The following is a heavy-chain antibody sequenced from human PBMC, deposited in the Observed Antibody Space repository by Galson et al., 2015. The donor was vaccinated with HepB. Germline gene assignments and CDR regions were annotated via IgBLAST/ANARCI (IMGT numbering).Heavy chain of an antibody. CDR2: ISYDGSNK. CDR3: ARALDLGYGYCSGGSCYSLDY. V-gene: IGHV3-30-3*01. CDR1: GFTFSSYA. D-gene: IGHD2-15*01. Sequence: SLRLSCAASGFTFSSYAMHWVRQAPGKGLEWVAVISYDGSNKYYADSVKGRFTISRDNSKNTLYLQMNSLRAEDTAVYYCARALDLGYGYCSGGSCYSLDYWGQGTLVTVSS. J-gene: IGHJ4*02.